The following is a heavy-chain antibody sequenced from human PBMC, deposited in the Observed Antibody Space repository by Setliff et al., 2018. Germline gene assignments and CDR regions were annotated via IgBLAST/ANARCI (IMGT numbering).Heavy chain of an antibody. CDR3: ARHGGGTPYYYESRGFDS. CDR1: GGSITSGGYY. CDR2: IDSSGRT. D-gene: IGHD3-22*01. J-gene: IGHJ4*02. Sequence: SETPSLTCTVSGGSITSGGYYWNWIRHLPGKGLKWIGYIDSSGRTYYNPSLKSRIIISADASKNQFSLRLTSVTAADTALYYCARHGGGTPYYYESRGFDSWGQGTQVTVSS. V-gene: IGHV4-31*03.